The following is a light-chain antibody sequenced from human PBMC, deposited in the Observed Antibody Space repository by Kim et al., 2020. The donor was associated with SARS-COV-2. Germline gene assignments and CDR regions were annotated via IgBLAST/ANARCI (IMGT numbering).Light chain of an antibody. CDR1: SSDVGSYNL. Sequence: QSALTQPASVSGSPGQSITISCTGTSSDVGSYNLVSWYQQHPGKAPKLMIYEVSKRPSGVSNRFSGSKSGNTASLTISGLQAEDEADYYCYSYAGSRTYVFGTGTKVTVL. CDR2: EVS. CDR3: YSYAGSRTYV. V-gene: IGLV2-23*02. J-gene: IGLJ1*01.